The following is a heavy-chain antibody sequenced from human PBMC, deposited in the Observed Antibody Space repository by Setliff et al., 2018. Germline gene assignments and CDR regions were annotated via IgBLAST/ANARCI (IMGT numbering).Heavy chain of an antibody. J-gene: IGHJ4*02. CDR2: ISGYNGKT. CDR1: GYTFTNYG. Sequence: ASVKVSCKASGYTFTNYGVSWVRQAPGQGLEWMGWISGYNGKTNYAQKFQGRVTMTKDTSTTTVYLELSSLRSEDTALYYCARAPLESGYYYGQGHYFDNWGQGTLVTVS. D-gene: IGHD5-18*01. V-gene: IGHV1-18*01. CDR3: ARAPLESGYYYGQGHYFDN.